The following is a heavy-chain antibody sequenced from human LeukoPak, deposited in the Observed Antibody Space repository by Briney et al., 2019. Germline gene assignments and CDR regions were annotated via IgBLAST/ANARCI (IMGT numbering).Heavy chain of an antibody. CDR1: GCTFSCYA. V-gene: IGHV1-69*05. D-gene: IGHD1-26*01. J-gene: IGHJ4*02. Sequence: SVTVSCKASGCTFSCYAIRWLRQAPGKGLDWMGLINPICGTANYAQNFQGRVTITTDESTSTAYMELSSLRSEDAAVYYCAFRPSGSYSFALFDYWGQGTLVTVSS. CDR2: INPICGTA. CDR3: AFRPSGSYSFALFDY.